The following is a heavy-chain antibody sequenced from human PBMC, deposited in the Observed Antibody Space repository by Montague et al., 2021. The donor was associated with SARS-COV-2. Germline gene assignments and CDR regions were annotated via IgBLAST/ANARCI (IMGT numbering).Heavy chain of an antibody. Sequence: TLSLTCTVSGASISSGSYYWSWIRQPAGKGLEWIGRIYTGGTTNYNPSLKSRVTISIGTSKNQFSLTVNSVTAADTAMYYCARDPGLAGYTAGLGYWGQGTLVTVSS. CDR2: IYTGGTT. J-gene: IGHJ4*02. V-gene: IGHV4-61*02. CDR1: GASISSGSYY. D-gene: IGHD3-16*01. CDR3: ARDPGLAGYTAGLGY.